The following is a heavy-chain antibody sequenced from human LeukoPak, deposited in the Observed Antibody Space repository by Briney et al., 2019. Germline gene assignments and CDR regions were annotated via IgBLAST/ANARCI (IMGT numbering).Heavy chain of an antibody. CDR3: ARDPGTYCSSSTSCYGGFDY. Sequence: PGRSLRLSCAASGFTFSSYGMHWVRQAPGKGLEWVAVIWYDGSNKYYADSVKGRFTISRDNSKNTLYLQMNSLRAEDTAVYYCARDPGTYCSSSTSCYGGFDYWGQGTLVTVSS. V-gene: IGHV3-33*01. CDR1: GFTFSSYG. CDR2: IWYDGSNK. D-gene: IGHD2-2*01. J-gene: IGHJ4*02.